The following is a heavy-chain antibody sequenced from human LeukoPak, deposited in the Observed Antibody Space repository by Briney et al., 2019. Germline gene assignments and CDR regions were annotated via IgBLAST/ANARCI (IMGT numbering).Heavy chain of an antibody. Sequence: TSETLSLTCSVSGGSFSNHFWSWVRQPAGKGLEWIGRIYPSGNTNYNPSLKSRVTLSVDTSKTQFYLSLSSVTAADTAVYYCAREDSGSYYNFYYFYMDVWGKGTTVTISS. CDR1: GGSFSNHF. CDR3: AREDSGSYYNFYYFYMDV. CDR2: IYPSGNT. D-gene: IGHD3-10*01. J-gene: IGHJ6*03. V-gene: IGHV4-4*07.